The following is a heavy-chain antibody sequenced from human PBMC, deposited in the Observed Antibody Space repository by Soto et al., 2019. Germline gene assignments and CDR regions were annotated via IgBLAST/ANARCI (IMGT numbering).Heavy chain of an antibody. D-gene: IGHD6-6*01. Sequence: SETLSLTCTVSGVSISNYYWSWIRQPAGKDLEWIGRLSTSGNTNYNPSLKSRVTMSLDTSKNQFSLMLNSVTAADTAVYYCRRDFDYWGQGTLVTVSS. CDR2: LSTSGNT. CDR1: GVSISNYY. V-gene: IGHV4-4*07. CDR3: RRDFDY. J-gene: IGHJ4*02.